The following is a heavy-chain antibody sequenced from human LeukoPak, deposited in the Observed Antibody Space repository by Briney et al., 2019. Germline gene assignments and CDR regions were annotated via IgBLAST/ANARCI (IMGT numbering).Heavy chain of an antibody. Sequence: PGGSLTLSCAASGFTFSSYSMNWVRQAPGKGLEWVSSISASSNDIYYADSLKGRFTISRDNTRNSLYLQMNSLRAEDTAVYYCARGPPHDSWGRGTLVTVSS. V-gene: IGHV3-21*01. CDR3: ARGPPHDS. CDR1: GFTFSSYS. CDR2: ISASSNDI. J-gene: IGHJ4*02.